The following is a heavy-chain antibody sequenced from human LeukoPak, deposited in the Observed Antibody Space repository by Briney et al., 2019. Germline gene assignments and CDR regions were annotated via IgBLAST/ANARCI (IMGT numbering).Heavy chain of an antibody. J-gene: IGHJ4*02. CDR3: ARADTAFDY. CDR1: GYIFTGYY. CDR2: INPNSGGA. Sequence: ASVKVSCKASGYIFTGYYMHWVRQAPGQGLEWMGRINPNSGGANYAQKFQGRVTMTRDMSINTAYMELSRLESDDTAVYYCARADTAFDYWGQGTLVTVSS. V-gene: IGHV1-2*06. D-gene: IGHD5-18*01.